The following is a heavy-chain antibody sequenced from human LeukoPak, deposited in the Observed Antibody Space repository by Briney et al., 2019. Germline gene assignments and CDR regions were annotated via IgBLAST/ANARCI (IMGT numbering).Heavy chain of an antibody. CDR3: AKGGVGSGKTFDS. CDR2: ISGSGGNT. V-gene: IGHV3-23*01. J-gene: IGHJ4*02. CDR1: GFTFSSYA. Sequence: GGSLRLSCAASGFTFSSYAMSWVRQAPGKGLEWVSGISGSGGNTYYADSVKGRFTISRDNSKNTLYLQMNSLSAEDTDMYSCAKGGVGSGKTFDSWGQGTLVTVSS. D-gene: IGHD3-10*01.